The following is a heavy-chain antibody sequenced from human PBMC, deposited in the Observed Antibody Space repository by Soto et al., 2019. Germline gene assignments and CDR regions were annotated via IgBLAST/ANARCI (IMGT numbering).Heavy chain of an antibody. J-gene: IGHJ4*02. Sequence: SVKVSCKASGGTFSSYAISWVRQAPGQGLEWMGGIIPIFGTANYAQKFQGRVTITADESTSTAYMELSSLRSEDTAVYYCARGGVDYDFWSGPNYFNYWGQGTLVTVSS. CDR2: IIPIFGTA. D-gene: IGHD3-3*01. CDR1: GGTFSSYA. V-gene: IGHV1-69*13. CDR3: ARGGVDYDFWSGPNYFNY.